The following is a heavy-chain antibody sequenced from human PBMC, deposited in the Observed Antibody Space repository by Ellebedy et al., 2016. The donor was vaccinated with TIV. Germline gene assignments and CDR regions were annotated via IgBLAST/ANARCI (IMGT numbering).Heavy chain of an antibody. J-gene: IGHJ6*02. Sequence: AASVKVSCKASGYTFTSYDINWVRQATGQGLEWMGWMNPNSGNTEYAQKFQGRVTMTRNTPITTAFMELSRLRTEETAVYYCARGPFMITFGGVIIDVWGQGTTVTVSS. D-gene: IGHD3-16*02. CDR3: ARGPFMITFGGVIIDV. V-gene: IGHV1-8*01. CDR1: GYTFTSYD. CDR2: MNPNSGNT.